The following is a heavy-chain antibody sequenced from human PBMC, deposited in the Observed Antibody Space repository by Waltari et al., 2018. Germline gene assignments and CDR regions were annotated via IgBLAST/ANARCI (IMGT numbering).Heavy chain of an antibody. D-gene: IGHD5-12*01. CDR3: TRGIKRGGYTSGPENFDY. CDR1: AHPPPPYS. CDR2: INAGNGDR. V-gene: IGHV1-3*01. Sequence: QVRLVHPGAEVKKPGPSVKLSCKAPAHPPPPYSTHWLRQAPGQRLQWMGWINAGNGDRKFSQEFQGRVTFTRDTSANTAYMELSSLRSEDTALYYCTRGIKRGGYTSGPENFDYWGQGTLVTVSS. J-gene: IGHJ4*02.